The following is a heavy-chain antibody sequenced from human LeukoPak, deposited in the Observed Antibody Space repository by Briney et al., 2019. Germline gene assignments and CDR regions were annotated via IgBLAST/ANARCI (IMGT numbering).Heavy chain of an antibody. CDR1: GFTFGSYW. V-gene: IGHV3-7*05. CDR2: IKEDGSDK. J-gene: IGHJ4*02. CDR3: ATSPRSSPGY. Sequence: GGSLRLSCAASGFTFGSYWMSWVRQAPGKRLEWVATIKEDGSDKYYVDSVKGRFTISRDNVKNSVYLQMNSLRAEDTAVYYCATSPRSSPGYWGQGTLVTVSS. D-gene: IGHD6-13*01.